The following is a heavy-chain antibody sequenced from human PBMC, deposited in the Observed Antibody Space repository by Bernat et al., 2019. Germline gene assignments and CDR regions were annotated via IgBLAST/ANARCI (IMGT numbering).Heavy chain of an antibody. D-gene: IGHD5-18*01. CDR1: GFTFSSYS. V-gene: IGHV3-21*01. J-gene: IGHJ4*02. CDR2: ISSSSSYI. CDR3: ARVSDTAMVATDY. Sequence: EVQLVESGGGLVKPGGSLRLSCAASGFTFSSYSMNWVRQAPGKGLEWVSSISSSSSYIYYADSVKGRVTISRDNAKNSLYMQMNSLRGEDTAVYYCARVSDTAMVATDYWGQGTLVTVSS.